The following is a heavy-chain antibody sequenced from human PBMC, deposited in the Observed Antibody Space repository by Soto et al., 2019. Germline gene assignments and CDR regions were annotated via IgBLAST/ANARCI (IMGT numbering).Heavy chain of an antibody. J-gene: IGHJ5*02. CDR3: ARVIRGAYYNSPLDT. D-gene: IGHD3-10*01. Sequence: GGSLRLSCAASGFTFSSYSMNWVRQAPGKGLEWVSSISSSSSYIYYADSVKGRVTMTRDTSISTVYMELSRLRFDDTAVYYCARVIRGAYYNSPLDTWGQGTVVTVSS. CDR1: GFTFSSYS. V-gene: IGHV3-21*04. CDR2: ISSSSSYI.